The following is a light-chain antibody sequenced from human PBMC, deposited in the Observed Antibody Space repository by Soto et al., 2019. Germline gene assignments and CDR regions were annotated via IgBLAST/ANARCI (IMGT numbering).Light chain of an antibody. J-gene: IGLJ3*02. CDR3: GTWDSSLRAWV. Sequence: QSGVTQPPSVSASPVQKVAIAFAETMSNIGNSYVSWYRQLPGTAPKLLIYETDKRTTGTPERFSGSKSGTSATLGITGLQTGDEADYYCGTWDSSLRAWVFGGGTK. CDR2: ETD. V-gene: IGLV1-51*01. CDR1: MSNIGNSY.